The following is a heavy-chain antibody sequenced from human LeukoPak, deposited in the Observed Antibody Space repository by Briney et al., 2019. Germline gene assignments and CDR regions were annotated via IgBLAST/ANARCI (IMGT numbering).Heavy chain of an antibody. CDR2: IYYGGNT. CDR1: GGTISSSSYY. V-gene: IGHV4-39*01. J-gene: IGHJ6*03. D-gene: IGHD3-10*01. CDR3: ARHPRTQSWFGETLHYYYYMDV. Sequence: PSETLSLTCSVSGGTISSSSYYWGLIRRPPGKGLEWIGSIYYGGNTHYNPSLKSRVTISVDTPKNQFSLRLSSVTAADTAVYYCARHPRTQSWFGETLHYYYYMDVWGRGTTVTVSS.